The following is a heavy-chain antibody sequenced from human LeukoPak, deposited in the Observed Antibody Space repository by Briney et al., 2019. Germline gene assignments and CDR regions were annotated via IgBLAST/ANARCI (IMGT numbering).Heavy chain of an antibody. CDR3: ARDVDDSSGYQFDY. CDR2: MNPNSGNT. Sequence: ASVKVSCKASGYTFTSYDINWVRQATGQGLEWMGWMNPNSGNTGYAQKFQGRVTMTRNTSISTAYMELSSLRSEDTAVYYCARDVDDSSGYQFDYWGQGTLVTVSS. D-gene: IGHD3-22*01. V-gene: IGHV1-8*01. CDR1: GYTFTSYD. J-gene: IGHJ4*02.